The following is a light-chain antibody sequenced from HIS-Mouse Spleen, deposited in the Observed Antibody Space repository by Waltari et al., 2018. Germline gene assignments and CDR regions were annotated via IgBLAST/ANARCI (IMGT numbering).Light chain of an antibody. J-gene: IGLJ1*01. CDR1: SSDVGSYNL. CDR2: EGS. V-gene: IGLV2-23*01. CDR3: CSYAGSSTYV. Sequence: QSALTQPASVSGSPGQSITISCTGTSSDVGSYNLFSWYQQHPGKPPKLMIYEGSKRHSGVSNRFAGSKSGNTASLTISGLQAEDEADYYCCSYAGSSTYVFGTGTKVTVL.